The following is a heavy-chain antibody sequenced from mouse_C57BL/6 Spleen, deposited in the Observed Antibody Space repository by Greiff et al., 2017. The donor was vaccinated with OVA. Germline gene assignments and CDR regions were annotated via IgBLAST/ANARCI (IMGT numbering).Heavy chain of an antibody. V-gene: IGHV6-3*01. D-gene: IGHD1-1*01. J-gene: IGHJ1*03. CDR3: TAYYGSSYWYFDV. CDR2: IRLKSDNYAT. CDR1: GFTFSNYW. Sequence: EVKLEESGGGLVQPGGSMKLSCVASGFTFSNYWMNWVRQSPEKGLEWVAQIRLKSDNYATHYAESVKGRFTISRDDSKSSVYLQMNNVRAEDTGIYYCTAYYGSSYWYFDVWGTGTTVTVSS.